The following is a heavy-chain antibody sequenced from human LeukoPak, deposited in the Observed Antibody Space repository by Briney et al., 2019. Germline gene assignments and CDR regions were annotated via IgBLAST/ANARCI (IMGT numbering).Heavy chain of an antibody. D-gene: IGHD3-22*01. J-gene: IGHJ2*01. V-gene: IGHV3-23*01. CDR1: GFTFSSYA. Sequence: GGSLRLSCAAPGFTFSSYAMSSVRQALGEGLEWVSAISGSGGSTYYADYVKGSFTISRNNSKNTLYLQMNSLRAEDTAVYYCAKPYYYDSSGHWCFDLWGRGTLVTVSS. CDR3: AKPYYYDSSGHWCFDL. CDR2: ISGSGGST.